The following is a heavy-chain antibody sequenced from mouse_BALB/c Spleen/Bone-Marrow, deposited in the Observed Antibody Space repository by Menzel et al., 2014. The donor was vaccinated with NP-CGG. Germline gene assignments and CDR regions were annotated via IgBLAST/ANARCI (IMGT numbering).Heavy chain of an antibody. J-gene: IGHJ3*01. D-gene: IGHD2-4*01. CDR1: GYASSSYW. CDR3: ARGDFDFEAWFTY. CDR2: IYPGDGDI. Sequence: QVQLQQSGAELVRPGSSVKISCKASGYASSSYWMNWVQQRPGQGLEWIGQIYPGDGDINYNGKFKGKATLTADKSSGTAYMQFSSLTSEDSAVYFCARGDFDFEAWFTYWGQGTLVTVSA. V-gene: IGHV1-80*01.